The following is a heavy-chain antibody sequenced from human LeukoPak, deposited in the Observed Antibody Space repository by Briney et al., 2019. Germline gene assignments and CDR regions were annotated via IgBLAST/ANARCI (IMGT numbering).Heavy chain of an antibody. CDR1: GFTFSSYD. CDR2: IGTAGDT. V-gene: IGHV3-13*01. Sequence: PGGSLRLSCAASGFTFSSYDMHWVRQATGKGLEWVSAIGTAGDTYYPGSVKGRFTISRENAKNSLYLQMNSLRAEDTAVYYCARGSAELSGMDVWGQGTTVTVSS. J-gene: IGHJ6*02. D-gene: IGHD2-15*01. CDR3: ARGSAELSGMDV.